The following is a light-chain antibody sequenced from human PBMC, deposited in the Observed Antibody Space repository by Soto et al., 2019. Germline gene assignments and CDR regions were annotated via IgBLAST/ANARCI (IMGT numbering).Light chain of an antibody. J-gene: IGKJ5*01. V-gene: IGKV1-39*01. Sequence: DIQMTQSPSSLSASVGDRVTITCRASQSISSYLNWYQQKLGKAPKLLIYDAASLQSGVPSRFSGSGSGTDFTLTISRLEPEDFAVYYCQQYGSSPPSSTFGQGTRLEIK. CDR3: QQYGSSPPSST. CDR2: DAA. CDR1: QSISSY.